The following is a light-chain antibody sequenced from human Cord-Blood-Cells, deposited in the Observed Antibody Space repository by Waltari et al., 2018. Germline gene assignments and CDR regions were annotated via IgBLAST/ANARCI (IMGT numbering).Light chain of an antibody. V-gene: IGKV1-39*01. CDR2: AAS. CDR1: QSISSY. Sequence: IQMTESPSSRSEAVGYRVTITCPARQSISSYFNWYQQKPGKAPKLLSYAASRLQSGVPSRFSGSGSGTDFTLTISSLQPEDFATYYCQQSYSTPWTFGQGTKVEIK. J-gene: IGKJ1*01. CDR3: QQSYSTPWT.